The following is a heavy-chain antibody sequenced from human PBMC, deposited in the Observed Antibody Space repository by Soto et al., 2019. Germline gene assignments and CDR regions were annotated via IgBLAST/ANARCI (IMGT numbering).Heavy chain of an antibody. D-gene: IGHD3-16*01. V-gene: IGHV4-31*03. CDR3: ARDGGETGVDC. CDR2: IFYSGST. CDR1: GGSISSADYF. J-gene: IGHJ4*02. Sequence: QVQLQESGPGLVKPSQTLSLTCKVSGGSISSADYFWSWIRQHPGKGLEWIGYIFYSGSTYYNPSLKGRVTISLDRSKNQFSLNLSSVTAADTAVYFCARDGGETGVDCWGQGTLVTVSS.